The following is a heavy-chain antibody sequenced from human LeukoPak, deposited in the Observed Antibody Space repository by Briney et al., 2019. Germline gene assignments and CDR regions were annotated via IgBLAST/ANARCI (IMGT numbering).Heavy chain of an antibody. CDR2: IYHSGST. CDR3: ARGVLVRGITIFGVVLDAFDI. Sequence: SETLSLTCAVSGYSISSGYYWGWIRQPPGKGLEWIGSIYHSGSTYYNPSLKSRVTISVDTSKNQFSLKLSSVTAADTAVYYCARGVLVRGITIFGVVLDAFDIWGQGTMVTVSS. J-gene: IGHJ3*02. V-gene: IGHV4-38-2*01. D-gene: IGHD3-3*01. CDR1: GYSISSGYY.